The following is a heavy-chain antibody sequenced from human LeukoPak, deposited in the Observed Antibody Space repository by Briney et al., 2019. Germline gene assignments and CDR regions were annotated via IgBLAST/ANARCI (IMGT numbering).Heavy chain of an antibody. J-gene: IGHJ4*02. Sequence: GRSLRLSCAASGFTFSSYGMHWVRQAPGKGLEWVAVIWYDGSNKYYADSVKGRFTISRDNSKNTLYLQMNSLRAEDTAVYYCARRVPAAMSFDYWGQGTLVTVSS. D-gene: IGHD2-2*01. CDR1: GFTFSSYG. V-gene: IGHV3-33*01. CDR2: IWYDGSNK. CDR3: ARRVPAAMSFDY.